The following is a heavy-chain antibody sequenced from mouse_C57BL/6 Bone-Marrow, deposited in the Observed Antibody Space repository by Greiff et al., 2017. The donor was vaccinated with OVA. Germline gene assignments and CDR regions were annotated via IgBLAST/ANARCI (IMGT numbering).Heavy chain of an antibody. J-gene: IGHJ3*01. Sequence: QVQLKESGPELVKPGASVKLSCKASGYAFSSSWMNWVKQRPGKGLEWIGRIYPGDGDTTSNGKFKGKATLTADKSSCTAYMQLSNVTSEDSAVYFCARGKDWDWFAYWGQGTLVTVSA. CDR2: IYPGDGDT. V-gene: IGHV1-82*01. D-gene: IGHD4-1*01. CDR3: ARGKDWDWFAY. CDR1: GYAFSSSW.